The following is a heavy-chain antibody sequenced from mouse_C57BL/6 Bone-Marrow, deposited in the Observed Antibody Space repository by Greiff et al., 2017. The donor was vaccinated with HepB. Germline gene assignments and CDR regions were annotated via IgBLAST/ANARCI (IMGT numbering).Heavy chain of an antibody. CDR3: ASDYYGRGDYFDY. Sequence: EVKVVESGGGLVKPGGSLKLSCAASGFTFSSYAMSWVRQTPEKRLEWVATISDGGSYTYYPDNVKGRFTISRDNAKNNLYLQMSHLKSEDTAMYYCASDYYGRGDYFDYWGQGTTLTVSS. CDR2: ISDGGSYT. CDR1: GFTFSSYA. V-gene: IGHV5-4*03. D-gene: IGHD1-1*01. J-gene: IGHJ2*01.